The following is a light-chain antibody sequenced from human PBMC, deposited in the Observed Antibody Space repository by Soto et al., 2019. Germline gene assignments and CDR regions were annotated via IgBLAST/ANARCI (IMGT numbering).Light chain of an antibody. CDR1: QSVSRS. J-gene: IGKJ5*01. CDR2: GAS. Sequence: IVVTPSASALSVSPGERATLSCRASQSVSRSLAWYQQKPGQAPTLLIYGASTRATGIPDRFSGSGSGTEFSLTISSLQSADFAVYYCRQYNNWLPITFGQGTRLEIK. CDR3: RQYNNWLPIT. V-gene: IGKV3-15*01.